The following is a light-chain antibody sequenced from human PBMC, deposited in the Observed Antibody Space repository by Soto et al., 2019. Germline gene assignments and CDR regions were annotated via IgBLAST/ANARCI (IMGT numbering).Light chain of an antibody. CDR3: QQYSMWPPLT. CDR2: GAS. CDR1: QSVSTN. V-gene: IGKV3-15*01. Sequence: ETMRTQTPPNLSVSPGKRATRSCRASQSVSTNLAWYRQKPGQAPRLLISGASTRATGIPGRFSGSGSGTEFTLTISSLESEDFAVYFCQQYSMWPPLTFGGGTKVDIK. J-gene: IGKJ4*01.